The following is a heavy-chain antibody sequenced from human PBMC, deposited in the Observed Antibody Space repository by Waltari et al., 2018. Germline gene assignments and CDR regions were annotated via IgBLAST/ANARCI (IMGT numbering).Heavy chain of an antibody. J-gene: IGHJ6*02. D-gene: IGHD5-12*01. CDR1: GFTYSTHW. V-gene: IGHV3-74*01. Sequence: EEQLVESGGGLVQPGDSLRLSCAASGFTYSTHWMHCVRQAPGKGLVWVERIKGDGSTVNLAEAVKGRFTIARDSHKKTLYLQMKRLRVEDTAVDHCARLAPKRYRSPVPGRDYYYGLDVWGQGTTVTVAS. CDR3: ARLAPKRYRSPVPGRDYYYGLDV. CDR2: IKGDGSTV.